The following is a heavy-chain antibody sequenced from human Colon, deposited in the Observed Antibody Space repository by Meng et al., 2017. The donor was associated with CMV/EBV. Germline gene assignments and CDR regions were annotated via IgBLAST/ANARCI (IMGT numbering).Heavy chain of an antibody. D-gene: IGHD6-19*01. CDR1: GFTFSSYS. CDR2: ITYGSTYI. V-gene: IGHV3-21*06. Sequence: GESLKISCAASGFTFSSYSMNWVRQAPGKGLEWVASITYGSTYIRYSDAVQGRFTISRDNARNSLFLEMYSLRAEDTALYYCVTKGATVDGRDTFDIWGQGTMVTVSS. CDR3: VTKGATVDGRDTFDI. J-gene: IGHJ3*02.